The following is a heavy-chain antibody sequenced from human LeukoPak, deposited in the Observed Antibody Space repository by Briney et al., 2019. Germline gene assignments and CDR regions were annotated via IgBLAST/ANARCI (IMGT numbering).Heavy chain of an antibody. CDR2: IYTSGST. D-gene: IGHD5-12*01. J-gene: IGHJ4*02. V-gene: IGHV4-4*07. CDR3: ARDGGYGGPYYFDY. Sequence: SETLSLTCTVSGGSISSYYWSWIRQPAGKGLEWIGRIYTSGSTNYNPSLKSRVTMSVDTSKNQFSLKLSSVTAADTAVYYCARDGGYGGPYYFDYWGQGTLVTVSS. CDR1: GGSISSYY.